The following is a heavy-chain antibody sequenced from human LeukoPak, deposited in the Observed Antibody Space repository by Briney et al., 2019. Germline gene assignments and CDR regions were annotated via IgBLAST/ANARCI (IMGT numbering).Heavy chain of an antibody. CDR2: IIPIFGTA. V-gene: IGHV1-69*01. D-gene: IGHD3-22*01. J-gene: IGHJ3*02. CDR1: GGTFSNYA. Sequence: ASVKVSCKASGGTFSNYAISWVRQAPGQGLEWMGGIIPIFGTANYAQKFQGRVTITADESTSTAYMELSSLRSEDTAVYYCARGIIYDSSGYYFDAFDIWGQGTMVTVSS. CDR3: ARGIIYDSSGYYFDAFDI.